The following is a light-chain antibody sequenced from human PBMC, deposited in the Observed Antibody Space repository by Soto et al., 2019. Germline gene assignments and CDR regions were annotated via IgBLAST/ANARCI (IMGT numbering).Light chain of an antibody. J-gene: IGKJ1*01. V-gene: IGKV1-8*01. CDR1: QGISSY. Sequence: AIRMTQSPSSLXXXXXXXXXXXFRASQGISSYLAWYQQKPGKAPKLLIYAASTLQSGVPSRFSGSGSGTDFTLTISCLQSEDFATYYCQQYYSYPRTFGQGTKVDI. CDR2: AAS. CDR3: QQYYSYPRT.